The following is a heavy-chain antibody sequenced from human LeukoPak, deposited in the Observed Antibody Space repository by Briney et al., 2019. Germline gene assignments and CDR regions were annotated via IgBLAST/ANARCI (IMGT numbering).Heavy chain of an antibody. Sequence: GGSLRLSCAASGFTFSSYSMNWVRQAPGKGLEWVSYISSSSSTIYYADSVKGRFTISRDNSKNTLYLQMNSLRAEDTAVYYCARTYYYDSSGYYYDGAFDIWGQGTMVTVSS. CDR1: GFTFSSYS. D-gene: IGHD3-22*01. J-gene: IGHJ3*02. V-gene: IGHV3-48*01. CDR2: ISSSSSTI. CDR3: ARTYYYDSSGYYYDGAFDI.